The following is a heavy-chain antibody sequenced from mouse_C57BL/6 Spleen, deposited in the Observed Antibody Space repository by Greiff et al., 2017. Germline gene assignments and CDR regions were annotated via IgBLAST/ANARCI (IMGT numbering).Heavy chain of an antibody. CDR2: ISYDGSN. V-gene: IGHV3-6*01. CDR1: GYSITSGYY. D-gene: IGHD1-1*01. CDR3: AREPLSYYSGSSYWYFDV. Sequence: VQLQQSGPGLVKPSQSLSLTCSVTGYSITSGYYWNWIRQFPGNKLEWMGYISYDGSNNYNPSLKNRISITRDTTKNQFILKLNSVTTEDTATYCCAREPLSYYSGSSYWYFDVWGTGTTVTVSS. J-gene: IGHJ1*03.